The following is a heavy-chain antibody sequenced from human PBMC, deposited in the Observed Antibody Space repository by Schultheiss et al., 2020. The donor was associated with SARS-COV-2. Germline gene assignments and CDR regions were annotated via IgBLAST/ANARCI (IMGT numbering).Heavy chain of an antibody. D-gene: IGHD3-22*01. Sequence: SVKVSCKASGGTFSSYAISWVRQAPGQGLEWMGGIIPIFGTANYAQKFQGRVTITADESTSTAYMELSSLRSEDTAVYYCARRGYYDSSGYYYDSGVDPWGQGTLVTVSS. J-gene: IGHJ5*02. CDR3: ARRGYYDSSGYYYDSGVDP. CDR1: GGTFSSYA. V-gene: IGHV1-69*13. CDR2: IIPIFGTA.